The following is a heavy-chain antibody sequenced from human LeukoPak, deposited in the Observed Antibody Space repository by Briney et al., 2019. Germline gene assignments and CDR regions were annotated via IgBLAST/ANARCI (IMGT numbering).Heavy chain of an antibody. D-gene: IGHD3-16*02. CDR3: AKALSSSFYYFDL. J-gene: IGHJ2*01. Sequence: GGSLRLSCAASGFTVSSNEMSWVRQAPGKGLEWVSSISGGSTYYADSVKGRFTISRDNSRNTLYLQMNSLRAEDTAVYYCAKALSSSFYYFDLGGRGTLVTVSS. CDR2: ISGGST. CDR1: GFTVSSNE. V-gene: IGHV3-38-3*01.